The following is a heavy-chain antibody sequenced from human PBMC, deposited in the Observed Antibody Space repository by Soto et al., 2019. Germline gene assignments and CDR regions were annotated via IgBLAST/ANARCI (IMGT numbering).Heavy chain of an antibody. CDR3: ARHNYGSGSYYPNWFDP. J-gene: IGHJ5*02. CDR2: IYYSGST. CDR1: GGSISSSSYY. Sequence: SETLSLTCTVSGGSISSSSYYWGWIRQPPGKGLEWIGSIYYSGSTYYNPSLKSRVIISVDTSKNQFSLKLSSVTAADTAVYYCARHNYGSGSYYPNWFDPWGQGTLVTVSS. D-gene: IGHD3-10*01. V-gene: IGHV4-39*01.